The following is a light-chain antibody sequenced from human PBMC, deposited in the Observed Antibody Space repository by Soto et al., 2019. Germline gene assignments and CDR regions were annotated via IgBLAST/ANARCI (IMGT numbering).Light chain of an antibody. V-gene: IGKV1-5*01. J-gene: IGKJ1*01. CDR3: QQYDSYSNT. CDR1: QPIRDW. Sequence: DVQLIQSPSTLSASIGDRVTITCRVSQPIRDWVAWYQQKPGKAPKLLIYDATSSDSGVPSRFSGSGSETDFTLTISSLQPGDFATYYCQQYDSYSNTFGQGTRVEL. CDR2: DAT.